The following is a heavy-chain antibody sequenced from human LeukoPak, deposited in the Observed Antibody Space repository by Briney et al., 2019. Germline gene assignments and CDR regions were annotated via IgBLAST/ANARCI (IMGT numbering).Heavy chain of an antibody. V-gene: IGHV1-69*13. J-gene: IGHJ4*02. CDR3: AREGGYSGSYYVDY. CDR1: GGTFSSYA. D-gene: IGHD1-26*01. CDR2: IIPIFGTA. Sequence: ASVKVSCKASGGTFSSYAISWVRQAPGQGLEWMGGIIPIFGTANYAQKFQGRVTITADESTSTAYMELSSLRSEDTAVYYCAREGGYSGSYYVDYWGQGALVTVSS.